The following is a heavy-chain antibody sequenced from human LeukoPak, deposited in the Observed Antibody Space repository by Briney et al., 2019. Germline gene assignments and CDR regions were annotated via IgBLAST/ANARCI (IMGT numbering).Heavy chain of an antibody. V-gene: IGHV4-30-2*01. J-gene: IGHJ4*02. Sequence: PSETLSLTCTVSDGSISSGDYFWSWIRQPPGKGLEWIGYIYQSGSTYYNPSLKSRVTISVDRSKNQFSLKLSSVTAADTAVYYCARAPSDCTNGVCAYYFDYWGQGTLVTVSS. CDR2: IYQSGST. CDR3: ARAPSDCTNGVCAYYFDY. D-gene: IGHD2-8*01. CDR1: DGSISSGDYF.